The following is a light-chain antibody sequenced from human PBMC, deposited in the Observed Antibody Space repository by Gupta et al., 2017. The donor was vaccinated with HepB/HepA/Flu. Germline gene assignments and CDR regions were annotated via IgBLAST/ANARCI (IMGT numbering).Light chain of an antibody. Sequence: AMTHTPDPLSVSPGERATLSCRASQSVSSNLAWYQQKPGQAPRLVIYGASTRATGIPARFSGSGSGTEFTLTISSLLSEDFAVYYCQQYSNWPPLTFGGEPRWRSN. CDR3: QQYSNWPPLT. J-gene: IGKJ4*01. V-gene: IGKV3-15*01. CDR2: GAS. CDR1: QSVSSN.